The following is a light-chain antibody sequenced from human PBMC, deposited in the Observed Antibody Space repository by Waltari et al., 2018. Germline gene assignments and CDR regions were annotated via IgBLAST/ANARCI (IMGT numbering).Light chain of an antibody. J-gene: IGLJ2*01. CDR2: DVD. V-gene: IGLV2-14*03. CDR1: SSDVGGYNS. CDR3: SSYTSSNTVL. Sequence: QSALPHPASVSGSPGNSITISRTGSSSDVGGYNSASWYQQHPGTAPKLMIYDVDKRPSGVSYRFSGSKSGNTASLTISGLQAEDEADYYCSSYTSSNTVLFGGGTRLTVL.